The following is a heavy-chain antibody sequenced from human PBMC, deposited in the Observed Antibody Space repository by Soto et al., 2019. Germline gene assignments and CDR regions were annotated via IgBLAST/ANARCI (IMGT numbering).Heavy chain of an antibody. V-gene: IGHV3-66*01. D-gene: IGHD6-19*01. CDR3: ARGMSSGCPYVFDI. Sequence: EVQLVESGGGLVQSGGSLRLSCAASGLTVTNKYMTWVRQALGKGLEWVSIINVADNTYYADSVKGRFTISRDRSKNTLDLQMNSLRAEDTAVYYCARGMSSGCPYVFDIWGRGTTVTVSS. CDR2: INVADNT. CDR1: GLTVTNKY. J-gene: IGHJ3*02.